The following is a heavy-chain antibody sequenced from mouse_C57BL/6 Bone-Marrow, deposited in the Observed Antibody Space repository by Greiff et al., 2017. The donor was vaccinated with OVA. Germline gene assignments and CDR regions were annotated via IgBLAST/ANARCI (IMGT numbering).Heavy chain of an antibody. V-gene: IGHV5-9*01. CDR1: GFTFSSYT. Sequence: DVMLVESGGGLVKPGGSLKLSCAASGFTFSSYTMSWVRQTPETRLEWVATISGGGGNTYYPDSVKGRFTISRDNAKNTLYLQMSSLRSEDTALYYCARQDVWGTGTTVTVSS. CDR3: ARQDV. CDR2: ISGGGGNT. J-gene: IGHJ1*03.